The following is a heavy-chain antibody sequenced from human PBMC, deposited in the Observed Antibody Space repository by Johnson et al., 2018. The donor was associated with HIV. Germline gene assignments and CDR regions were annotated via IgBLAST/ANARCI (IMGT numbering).Heavy chain of an antibody. CDR2: ISSGGST. V-gene: IGHV3-11*04. J-gene: IGHJ3*02. CDR3: ARLRGAFDI. CDR1: GFTFSDYY. Sequence: QVQLVESGGGLVKPGGSLRLSCAASGFTFSDYYMSWIRQAPGKGLAWVSYISSGGSTYYADSVKGRFTISRDNSKNTLYLQMNSLRAEDTAVYYCARLRGAFDIWGQGTMVTVSS.